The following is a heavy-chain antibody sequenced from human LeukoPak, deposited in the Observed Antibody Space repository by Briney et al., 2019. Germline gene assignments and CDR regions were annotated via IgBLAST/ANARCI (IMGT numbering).Heavy chain of an antibody. V-gene: IGHV4-30-4*08. J-gene: IGHJ4*02. CDR3: ARDSADCSSTNRWGR. CDR2: IYYSGST. CDR1: GGSISSGDYY. Sequence: PSQTLSLTCTVSGGSISSGDYYWSWIRQPPGKGLEWIGYIYYSGSTYYNPSLKSRVTISVDTSKNQFSLKLSSVTAADTAVYYCARDSADCSSTNRWGRWGQGTLVTVSS. D-gene: IGHD2-2*01.